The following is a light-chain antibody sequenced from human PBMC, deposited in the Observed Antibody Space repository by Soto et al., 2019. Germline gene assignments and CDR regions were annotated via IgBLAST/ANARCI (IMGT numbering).Light chain of an antibody. J-gene: IGLJ1*01. CDR1: NSDVGIYDF. Sequence: QSVLTQPASVSGTPGQSITISCTGSNSDVGIYDFVSWYQHHPGRAPKLIVSEVSHRPSGVSNRFSGSKSGNTASLTISGLQSEDEADYYCISYTSDDVHYVFGTGTKVT. CDR3: ISYTSDDVHYV. V-gene: IGLV2-14*01. CDR2: EVS.